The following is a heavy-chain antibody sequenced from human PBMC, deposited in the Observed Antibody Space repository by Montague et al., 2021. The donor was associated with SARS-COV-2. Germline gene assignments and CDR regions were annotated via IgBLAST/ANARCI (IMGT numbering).Heavy chain of an antibody. CDR2: INHRGYI. V-gene: IGHV4-34*01. Sequence: SETLSLTCAVYGGSFSNFYWSWIRQPPGKGLEWIGEINHRGYIDYNPSLESRVTISVDTSKNQFSLKVNSVTAADTAVYYCASAPRNSFGYWAYWSQGTLLTVSS. CDR1: GGSFSNFY. D-gene: IGHD3-22*01. J-gene: IGHJ4*02. CDR3: ASAPRNSFGYWAY.